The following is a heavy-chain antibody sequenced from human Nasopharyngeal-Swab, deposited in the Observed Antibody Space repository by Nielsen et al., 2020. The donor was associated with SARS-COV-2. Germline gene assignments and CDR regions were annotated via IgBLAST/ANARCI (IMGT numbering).Heavy chain of an antibody. J-gene: IGHJ4*02. V-gene: IGHV1-69*13. CDR1: GGTFSSYA. D-gene: IGHD6-19*01. CDR2: IIPIFGTA. CDR3: ARVPHSSGWDFDY. Sequence: SVKVSCKASGGTFSSYAISWVRQAPGQGLEWMVWIIPIFGTANYAQKFQGRVTITADESTSTAYMELSSLRSEDKAVYYCARVPHSSGWDFDYWGQGTLVTVSS.